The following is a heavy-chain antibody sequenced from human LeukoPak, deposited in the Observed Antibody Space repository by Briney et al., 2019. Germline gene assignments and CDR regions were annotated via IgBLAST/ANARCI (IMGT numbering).Heavy chain of an antibody. V-gene: IGHV4-39*01. CDR3: ARRGDCSGDSCYVGP. Sequence: SETLSLTCTVSGGSISSSSYYWGWIRQPPGKGLEWIGSIYYSGSTYYNPSLKSRVAISVDTSKNQFSLKLSSVTAADTAVYYCARRGDCSGDSCYVGPWGQGTLVTVSS. CDR2: IYYSGST. CDR1: GGSISSSSYY. D-gene: IGHD2-15*01. J-gene: IGHJ5*02.